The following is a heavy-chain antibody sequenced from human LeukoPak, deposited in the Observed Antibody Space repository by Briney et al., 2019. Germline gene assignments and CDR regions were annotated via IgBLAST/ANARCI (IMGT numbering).Heavy chain of an antibody. CDR1: GYTFTGYY. Sequence: ASVKVSCKASGYTFTGYYMHWVRQAPGQGLEWMGWINPNSGDTKYAQKFQGRVTMTRDTSISTAYMELSRLRSDDTAVYYCAGKYDILTGYDNYFDPWGQGTLVTVSS. J-gene: IGHJ5*02. D-gene: IGHD3-9*01. CDR2: INPNSGDT. V-gene: IGHV1-2*02. CDR3: AGKYDILTGYDNYFDP.